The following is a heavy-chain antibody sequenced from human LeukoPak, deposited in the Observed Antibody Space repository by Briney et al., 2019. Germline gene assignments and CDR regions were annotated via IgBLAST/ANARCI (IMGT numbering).Heavy chain of an antibody. J-gene: IGHJ4*02. D-gene: IGHD6-19*01. V-gene: IGHV1-69*04. Sequence: SVKVSCKASGGTFSSYAIRWVRPAPGQGLEWMGRIIPILGIANYAQKFQGRVTITADKSTSTAYMELSSLRSEDTAVYYCARDQGVAGTVLSDYWGQGTLVTVSS. CDR1: GGTFSSYA. CDR3: ARDQGVAGTVLSDY. CDR2: IIPILGIA.